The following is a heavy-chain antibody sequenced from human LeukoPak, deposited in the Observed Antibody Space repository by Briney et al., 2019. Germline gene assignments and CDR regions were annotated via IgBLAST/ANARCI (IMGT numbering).Heavy chain of an antibody. CDR3: ARERETALYYFDY. J-gene: IGHJ4*02. CDR2: ISPSGGST. Sequence: ASVKVSCKAPGYTFTKYHMHWVRQAPGQGLEWMGMISPSGGSTSYAQKFQARVTMTRDTSTNTVYMELRSLRSEDTAVYYCARERETALYYFDYWGQGTLVTVSS. CDR1: GYTFTKYH. D-gene: IGHD5-18*01. V-gene: IGHV1-46*01.